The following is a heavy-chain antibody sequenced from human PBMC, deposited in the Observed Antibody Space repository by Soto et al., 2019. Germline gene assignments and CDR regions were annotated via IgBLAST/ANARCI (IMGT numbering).Heavy chain of an antibody. CDR2: INHSGST. D-gene: IGHD5-12*01. CDR1: GGSFSGYH. V-gene: IGHV4-34*01. CDR3: ARDGRDGYNHWYYYSGMDV. Sequence: SETLSLTCAVYGGSFSGYHWSWIRQPPGKGLEWIGEINHSGSTNYNPSLKSRVTISVDTSKNQFSLKLSSVTAADTAVYYCARDGRDGYNHWYYYSGMDVCGQGPTVTVYS. J-gene: IGHJ6*02.